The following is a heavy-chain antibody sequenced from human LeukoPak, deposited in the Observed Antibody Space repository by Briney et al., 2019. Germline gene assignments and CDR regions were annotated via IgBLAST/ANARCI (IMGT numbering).Heavy chain of an antibody. CDR1: GFTFDDYA. D-gene: IGHD6-6*01. Sequence: GRSLRLSCAASGFTFDDYAMHWVRQAPGKGLEWVSGISWNSGSIGYADSVKGRFTISRDNAKNSLYLQMNSLRAEDTAVYYCARDPYSSSSDDPYYFDYWGQGTLVTVSS. J-gene: IGHJ4*02. CDR3: ARDPYSSSSDDPYYFDY. CDR2: ISWNSGSI. V-gene: IGHV3-9*01.